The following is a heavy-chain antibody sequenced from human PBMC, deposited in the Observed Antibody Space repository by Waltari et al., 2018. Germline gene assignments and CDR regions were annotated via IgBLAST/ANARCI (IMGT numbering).Heavy chain of an antibody. J-gene: IGHJ6*03. CDR1: GFSLSTSGVG. D-gene: IGHD6-13*01. V-gene: IGHV2-5*01. CDR2: IYWNDDK. CDR3: ARTTSIDSSSWYIYYYYYMDV. Sequence: QITLKESGPTLVKPTQTLTLTCTFSGFSLSTSGVGVGWIRQPPGKALEWLALIYWNDDKRYSPSLQSRLTITKHTSKNQVVLTMTNMDPVDTATYYWARTTSIDSSSWYIYYYYYMDVWGKGTTVTVSS.